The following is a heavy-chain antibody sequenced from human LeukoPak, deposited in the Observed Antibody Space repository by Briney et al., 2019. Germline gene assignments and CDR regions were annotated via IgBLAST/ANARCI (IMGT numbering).Heavy chain of an antibody. Sequence: SETLSLTCTVSGGSISSYYWSWIRQPAGKGLEWIGSIYYSGSTYYNPSLKSRVTISVDTSKNQFSLKLSSVTAADTAVYYCARDVLRQQLGRGFDYWGQGTLVTVSS. J-gene: IGHJ4*02. D-gene: IGHD6-13*01. CDR3: ARDVLRQQLGRGFDY. CDR1: GGSISSYY. V-gene: IGHV4-4*07. CDR2: IYYSGST.